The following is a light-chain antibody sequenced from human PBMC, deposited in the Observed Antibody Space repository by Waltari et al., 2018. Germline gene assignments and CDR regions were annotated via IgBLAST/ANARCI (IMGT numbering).Light chain of an antibody. J-gene: IGKJ1*01. CDR1: QSVSRY. CDR3: PKYGTWPAT. V-gene: IGKV3-20*01. Sequence: ATLSGWASQSVSRYVAWYQQKPGQAARLLIYDASIRASGIPDRVSGSGSGTGFSLTIVSLEPEDVAVYYCPKYGTWPATFGQETKLQMK. CDR2: DAS.